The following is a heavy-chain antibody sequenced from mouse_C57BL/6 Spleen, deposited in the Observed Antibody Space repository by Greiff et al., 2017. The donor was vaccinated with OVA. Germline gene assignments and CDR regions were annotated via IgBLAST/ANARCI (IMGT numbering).Heavy chain of an antibody. D-gene: IGHD2-5*01. CDR1: GYTFTEYT. CDR3: ARHEEGSYSNYRGAMDY. V-gene: IGHV1-62-2*01. CDR2: FYPGSGSI. J-gene: IGHJ4*01. Sequence: QVQLKESGAELVKPGASVKLSCKASGYTFTEYTIHWVKQRSGQGLEWIGWFYPGSGSIKYNEKFKDKATLTADKSSSTVYMELSRLTSEDSAVYFCARHEEGSYSNYRGAMDYWGQGTSVTVSS.